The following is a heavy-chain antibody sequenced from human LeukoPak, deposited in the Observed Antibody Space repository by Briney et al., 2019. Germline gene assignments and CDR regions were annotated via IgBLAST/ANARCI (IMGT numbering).Heavy chain of an antibody. CDR2: IRYDGGEI. CDR3: ARDKPRGSYYGSFFDS. V-gene: IGHV3-7*01. J-gene: IGHJ4*02. D-gene: IGHD1-26*01. Sequence: PGGALRLSCEVSGFTFSSYWMSWVRQAPGKGLEWVANIRYDGGEIYYVDSVKGRFTISRDNAKNSLYLQMNSLRAEDAAVYYCARDKPRGSYYGSFFDSWGQGTLVTVSS. CDR1: GFTFSSYW.